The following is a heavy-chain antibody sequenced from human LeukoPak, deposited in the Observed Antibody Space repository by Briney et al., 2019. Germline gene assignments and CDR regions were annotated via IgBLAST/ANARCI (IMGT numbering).Heavy chain of an antibody. D-gene: IGHD2-2*01. CDR2: IYSSGST. J-gene: IGHJ3*02. V-gene: IGHV4-4*07. Sequence: SETLSLTCTVSGGSISNYYWSWIRQPAGKGLEWIGRIYSSGSTNYNPSLKSRVTISVDTSKNQFSLKLTSVTAADTAVYYCAREDAQEGTNAFDIWGQGTMVTVSS. CDR3: AREDAQEGTNAFDI. CDR1: GGSISNYY.